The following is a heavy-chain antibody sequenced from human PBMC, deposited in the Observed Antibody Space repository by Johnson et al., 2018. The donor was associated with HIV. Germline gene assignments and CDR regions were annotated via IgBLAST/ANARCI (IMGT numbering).Heavy chain of an antibody. D-gene: IGHD3-10*01. CDR1: GFTFSNYG. CDR3: VKEGITMEVDI. V-gene: IGHV3-33*06. CDR2: IWFDGSNK. Sequence: QVQLVESGGGVVRPGGSLRLSCAASGFTFSNYGMHWVRQAPGKGLEWVAVIWFDGSNKYYADSVKGRFTISRDNSKNTLYLQMDSLRAEDTAVYYCVKEGITMEVDIWGQGTTVTVSS. J-gene: IGHJ3*02.